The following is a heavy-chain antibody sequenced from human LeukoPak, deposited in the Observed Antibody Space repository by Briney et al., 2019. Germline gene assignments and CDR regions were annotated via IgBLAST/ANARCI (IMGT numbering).Heavy chain of an antibody. CDR1: GGSISSYY. CDR2: IYYSGST. Sequence: PSETLSLTCTVSGGSISSYYWSWIRQPPGKGLEWIGYIYYSGSTNYNPSLKSRVTISVDTSKNQFSLKLSSVTAADTAVYYCARGEGGSSSFDYWGQGTLVTVSS. D-gene: IGHD6-6*01. J-gene: IGHJ4*02. CDR3: ARGEGGSSSFDY. V-gene: IGHV4-59*01.